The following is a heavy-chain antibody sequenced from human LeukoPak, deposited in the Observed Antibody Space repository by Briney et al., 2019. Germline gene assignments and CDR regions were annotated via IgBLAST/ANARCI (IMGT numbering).Heavy chain of an antibody. CDR2: INHSGST. V-gene: IGHV4-34*01. Sequence: SETLSLTCAVYGGSFSGYYWSWIRQPPGKGLEWIGEINHSGSTNYNPSLKSRVTISVDTSKNQFSLKLSSVTAADTAVYYCARSIDDIVVVPAAIGWFDPWGQGTLVTVSS. CDR3: ARSIDDIVVVPAAIGWFDP. J-gene: IGHJ5*02. D-gene: IGHD2-2*01. CDR1: GGSFSGYY.